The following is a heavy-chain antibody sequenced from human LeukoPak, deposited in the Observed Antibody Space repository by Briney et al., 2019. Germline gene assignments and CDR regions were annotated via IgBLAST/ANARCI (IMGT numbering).Heavy chain of an antibody. CDR2: IYYSGST. V-gene: IGHV4-31*03. CDR1: GGSISSGGYY. Sequence: SQTLSLTCTVSGGSISSGGYYWSWIRQHPGRGLEWIGYIYYSGSTYYNPSLKSRVTMSVDTSKNQFSLKLSSVTAADTAVYYCARGSTAVAFDYWGQGTLVTVSS. D-gene: IGHD6-19*01. CDR3: ARGSTAVAFDY. J-gene: IGHJ4*02.